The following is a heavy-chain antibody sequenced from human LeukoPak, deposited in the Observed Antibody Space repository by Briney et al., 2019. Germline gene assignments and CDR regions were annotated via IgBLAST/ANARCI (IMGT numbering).Heavy chain of an antibody. CDR3: ARLGGWGYCSSTSCYNWFDP. CDR1: GYSFTSYW. V-gene: IGHV5-51*01. Sequence: GESLKISCKGSGYSFTSYWIGWVRQMPGKGLEWMGIIYPVQCDTRYSPSFQGEVTISADKSISTAYLQWSSLKASNTAMYYCARLGGWGYCSSTSCYNWFDPWGQGTLVTVPT. J-gene: IGHJ5*02. CDR2: IYPVQCDT. D-gene: IGHD2-2*01.